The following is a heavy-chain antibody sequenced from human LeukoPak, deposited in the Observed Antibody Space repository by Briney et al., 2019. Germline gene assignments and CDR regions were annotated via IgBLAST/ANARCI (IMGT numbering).Heavy chain of an antibody. CDR1: GFTFSSYG. CDR2: ISYDGSNK. CDR3: AKEGVAGSSHFDY. J-gene: IGHJ4*02. D-gene: IGHD6-19*01. V-gene: IGHV3-30*18. Sequence: GGSLRLSCAASGFTFSSYGMHWVRQAPGKGLEWVAVISYDGSNKYYADSVKGRFTISRDNSKNTLYLQMNSLRAEDTAVYYCAKEGVAGSSHFDYWGQGTLVTVSS.